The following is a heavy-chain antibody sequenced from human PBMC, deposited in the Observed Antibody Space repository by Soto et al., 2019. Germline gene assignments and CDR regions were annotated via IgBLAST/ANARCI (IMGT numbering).Heavy chain of an antibody. CDR3: AGGRIVVAGSSAYYGMDV. V-gene: IGHV1-69*01. J-gene: IGHJ6*02. Sequence: QVHLLLQSGAEVKKPGSSVKVSCKASGGNPSNSAISWVRQAPGQGLEWMGGIIPVFGIVSYAQKFQGRVTITADESTSTAHMELSSLRSEDTAVYFCAGGRIVVAGSSAYYGMDVWGQGTTVTVSS. CDR2: IIPVFGIV. CDR1: GGNPSNSA. D-gene: IGHD6-19*01.